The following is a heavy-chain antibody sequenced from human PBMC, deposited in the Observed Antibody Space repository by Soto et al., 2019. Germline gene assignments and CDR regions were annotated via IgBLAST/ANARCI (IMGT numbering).Heavy chain of an antibody. CDR1: GFTFSKFD. D-gene: IGHD2-15*01. V-gene: IGHV3-13*04. Sequence: GGSLRLSCEASGFTFSKFDMHWVRQPTGKGLEWVSTIGISGDTYYAVSVKGRFTISRDNAKNSLSLQMNSLRAGDTALYFCARGQEVGAHFFDSWGQGTQVTVSS. J-gene: IGHJ4*02. CDR2: IGISGDT. CDR3: ARGQEVGAHFFDS.